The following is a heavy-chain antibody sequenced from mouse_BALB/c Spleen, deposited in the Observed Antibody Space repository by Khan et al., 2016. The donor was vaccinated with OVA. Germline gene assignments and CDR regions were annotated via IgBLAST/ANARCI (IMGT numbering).Heavy chain of an antibody. V-gene: IGHV1S137*01. CDR1: GYTFTDYA. CDR2: ISTYSGNT. Sequence: VQLQESGPELVRPGVSVKISCKGSGYTFTDYAMYWVKQSHAKSLEWIGLISTYSGNTNYNQKFKGKATMTVEKSSRTAYMGLARLTSEDSAIYYCARPAYDGYYDYWGQGTTLTVSS. CDR3: ARPAYDGYYDY. D-gene: IGHD2-3*01. J-gene: IGHJ2*01.